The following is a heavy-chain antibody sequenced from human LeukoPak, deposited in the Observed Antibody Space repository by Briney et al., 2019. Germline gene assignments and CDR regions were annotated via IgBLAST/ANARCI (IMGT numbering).Heavy chain of an antibody. D-gene: IGHD6-6*01. CDR1: GGTFSSYA. V-gene: IGHV1-69*13. CDR3: ARGGQLVPSLDY. CDR2: IIPIFGTA. Sequence: ASVKASCKASGGTFSSYAISWVRQAPGQGLEWMGGIIPIFGTANYAQKFQGRVTITADESTSTAYMELSGLRSEDTAVYYCARGGQLVPSLDYWGQGTLVTVSS. J-gene: IGHJ4*02.